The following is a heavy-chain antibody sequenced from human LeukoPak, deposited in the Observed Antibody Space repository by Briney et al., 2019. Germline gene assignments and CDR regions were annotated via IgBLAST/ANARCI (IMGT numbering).Heavy chain of an antibody. V-gene: IGHV4-59*01. CDR2: IYYSGST. J-gene: IGHJ1*01. Sequence: PSETLSLTCTVSGGSISSYYWSWIRQPPGKGLEWIGYIYYSGSTNYNPSLKSRVTISVDTSKNQFSLELSSVTAADTAVYYCARSSLAGGNSAFRRRGHTFQHWGQGTLVTVSS. CDR1: GGSISSYY. CDR3: ARSSLAGGNSAFRRRGHTFQH. D-gene: IGHD4-23*01.